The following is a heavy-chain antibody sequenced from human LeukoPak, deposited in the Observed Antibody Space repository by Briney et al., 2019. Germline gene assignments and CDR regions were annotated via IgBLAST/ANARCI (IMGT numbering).Heavy chain of an antibody. J-gene: IGHJ4*02. CDR1: TLNLRNQW. D-gene: IGHD6-19*01. Sequence: GSLTPSCLPSTLNLRNQWTSWDRHPPRKWLEWEAIMKEDGTEKDYVDSVKGRFTISRDNAMNSVYLQMSRLRAEDTAVYYCASSPDHQWQVLLYFDYWGQGALVSVSS. V-gene: IGHV3-7*01. CDR2: MKEDGTEK. CDR3: ASSPDHQWQVLLYFDY.